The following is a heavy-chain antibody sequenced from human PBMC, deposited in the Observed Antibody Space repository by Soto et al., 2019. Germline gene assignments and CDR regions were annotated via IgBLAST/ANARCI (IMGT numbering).Heavy chain of an antibody. V-gene: IGHV3-48*01. D-gene: IGHD5-18*01. CDR3: VGDQDVHTPMLHGNY. CDR1: GITFSSYS. J-gene: IGHJ4*02. CDR2: ISSSKTT. Sequence: EVQLVESGGGLVQPGESLRLSCTASGITFSSYSMNWVRQAPGKGLEWLSYISSSKTTYADSVKGRFTISRDNAKNSVYLQMNSLRAEDTAVYYCVGDQDVHTPMLHGNYWGRGTRVTVSS.